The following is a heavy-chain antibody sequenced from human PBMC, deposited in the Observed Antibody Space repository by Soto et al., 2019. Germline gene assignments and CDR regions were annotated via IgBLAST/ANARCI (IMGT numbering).Heavy chain of an antibody. CDR1: GGSISSGGYY. Sequence: QVQLQESGPGLVKPSQTLSLTCTVSGGSISSGGYYWSWIRQHPGKGLEWIGYIYYSGSTYYNPSLKSRVTIAVDASKNQFSLKLSSVTAADTAVYYCASGTEVSPSWDVWGQGTTVTVSS. J-gene: IGHJ6*02. CDR2: IYYSGST. CDR3: ASGTEVSPSWDV. D-gene: IGHD1-26*01. V-gene: IGHV4-31*03.